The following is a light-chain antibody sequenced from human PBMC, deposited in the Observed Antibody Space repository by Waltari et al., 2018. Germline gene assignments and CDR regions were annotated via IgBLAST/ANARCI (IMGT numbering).Light chain of an antibody. CDR1: ISNIGAGYD. CDR3: QSYDNILSGGV. V-gene: IGLV1-40*01. CDR2: GNN. J-gene: IGLJ2*01. Sequence: QSVLTQPPSVSGAPGQRVTIYCTGSISNIGAGYDVHWYQQLPGTAPKLLIYGNNNRPSGVPDRFSGSESGTSASRAITGLQSDDEADYYGQSYDNILSGGVFGGGTKLTVL.